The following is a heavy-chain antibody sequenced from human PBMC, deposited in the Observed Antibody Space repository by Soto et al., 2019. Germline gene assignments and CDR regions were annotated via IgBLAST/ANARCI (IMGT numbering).Heavy chain of an antibody. J-gene: IGHJ6*02. Sequence: SESLSLTCIVSGDSVTSGSYYWTWLRQPPGKGLEWIGYISYTGRTKYNPSLQSRVTISVDTSKNDFSLNLSSVTAADTAVYFCAREWGLLPYYVMNVWGHGTAVTVSS. V-gene: IGHV4-61*03. CDR2: ISYTGRT. D-gene: IGHD7-27*01. CDR3: AREWGLLPYYVMNV. CDR1: GDSVTSGSYY.